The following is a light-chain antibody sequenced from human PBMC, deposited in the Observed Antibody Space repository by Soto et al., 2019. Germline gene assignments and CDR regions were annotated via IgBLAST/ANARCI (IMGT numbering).Light chain of an antibody. CDR3: QKYNSAPRT. J-gene: IGKJ2*01. V-gene: IGKV1-39*01. CDR2: ATS. CDR1: QNIKKF. Sequence: DIHMTQSPSSLSASVGDRVTITCRASQNIKKFLNWYQQRPGKAPSALIHATSTLQNGVSSRFSGSGSDTDFTLTITSLQPEDVATYYCQKYNSAPRTFGQGTKLEIK.